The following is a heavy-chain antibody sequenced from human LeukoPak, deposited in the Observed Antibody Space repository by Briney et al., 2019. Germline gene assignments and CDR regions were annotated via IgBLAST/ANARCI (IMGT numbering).Heavy chain of an antibody. CDR2: ISGSGERT. Sequence: GGSLRLSCVTSGFMFSTYAMSWVRQAPGKGLEWVSIISGSGERTYYADSVKGRFTVSRDNSKNTLYLQMESLRAEDTAVYYCVSQSYSGSDNYYFHYWGQGTLVAVSS. J-gene: IGHJ4*02. CDR1: GFMFSTYA. D-gene: IGHD1-26*01. CDR3: VSQSYSGSDNYYFHY. V-gene: IGHV3-23*01.